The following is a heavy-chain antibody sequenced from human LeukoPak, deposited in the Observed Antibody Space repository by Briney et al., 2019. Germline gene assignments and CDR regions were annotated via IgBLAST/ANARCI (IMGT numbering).Heavy chain of an antibody. V-gene: IGHV3-64*01. J-gene: IGHJ2*01. Sequence: PGGSLRLSCAASGFTFSSYAMHWVRQAPGKGLEYVSAISSNGGSTYYANSVKGRFTISRDNSKNTLYLQMGSLRAEDMAVYYCARDIDYYGSGSPDWYFDLWGRGTLVTASS. D-gene: IGHD3-10*01. CDR2: ISSNGGST. CDR3: ARDIDYYGSGSPDWYFDL. CDR1: GFTFSSYA.